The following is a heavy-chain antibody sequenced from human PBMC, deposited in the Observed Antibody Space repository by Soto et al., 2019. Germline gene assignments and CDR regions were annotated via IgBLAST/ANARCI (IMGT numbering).Heavy chain of an antibody. D-gene: IGHD1-7*01. J-gene: IGHJ5*02. CDR2: VYHTGRT. CDR1: GGSFKSGSYS. Sequence: SETLSLTCTVSGGSFKSGSYSWSWIRQHPGKGLEWIGYVYHTGRTSYNPSLKSRVSISMDTSKNQFSLNLDSVTAADSAVYHCGRESGETWDYEASWGQGTPVTVSS. CDR3: GRESGETWDYEAS. V-gene: IGHV4-61*01.